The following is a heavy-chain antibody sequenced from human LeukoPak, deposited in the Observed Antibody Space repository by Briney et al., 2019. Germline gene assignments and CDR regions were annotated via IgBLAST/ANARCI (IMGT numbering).Heavy chain of an antibody. CDR1: GYTFTGNY. V-gene: IGHV1-2*02. J-gene: IGHJ4*02. Sequence: GASVKVSCKASGYTFTGNYIHWVRQAPGQGLEWMGWINPNSGGTNYAQKFQGRVTMTRDTSITTAYMELSRLGSDDTAVYFCARDNGCYGFEYWGQGTLVTVSS. CDR3: ARDNGCYGFEY. D-gene: IGHD2-15*01. CDR2: INPNSGGT.